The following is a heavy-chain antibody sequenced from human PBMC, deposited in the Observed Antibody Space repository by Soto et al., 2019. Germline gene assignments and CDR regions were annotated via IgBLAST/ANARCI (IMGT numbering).Heavy chain of an antibody. J-gene: IGHJ4*02. CDR3: ARDIRGYSRAFDY. CDR1: GDSVSSDSYY. D-gene: IGHD5-18*01. CDR2: ISSSGST. Sequence: NPSETLSLTCTVSGDSVSSDSYYWTWIRQPPGKGLEWIGYISSSGSTKYNPSLKSRVTISPDTSSNQFSLELTSVTAADTAIYYCARDIRGYSRAFDYWGQGTLVTVSS. V-gene: IGHV4-61*01.